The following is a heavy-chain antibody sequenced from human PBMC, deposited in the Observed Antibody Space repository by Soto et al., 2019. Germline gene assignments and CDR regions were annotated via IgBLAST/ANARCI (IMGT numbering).Heavy chain of an antibody. D-gene: IGHD3-22*01. CDR2: IIPIFGTA. V-gene: IGHV1-69*14. CDR1: GGTFSSYA. Sequence: QVQLVQSGAEVKKPGSSVKVSCKASGGTFSSYAISWVRQAPGQGLEWMGGIIPIFGTANYAQKFQGRVTMAADRCTSTADKEGSSLRSEETAGYYCARQSRSWSSGRSNFLPGIRYWCPGTLISVSS. CDR3: ARQSRSWSSGRSNFLPGIRY. J-gene: IGHJ4*02.